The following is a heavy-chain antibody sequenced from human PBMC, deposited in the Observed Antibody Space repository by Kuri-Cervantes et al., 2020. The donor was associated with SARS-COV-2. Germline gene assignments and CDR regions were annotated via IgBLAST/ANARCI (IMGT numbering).Heavy chain of an antibody. Sequence: LSLTCAASGFTFSSYEMNWVRQAPGKGLEWVSYISSSGSTIYYADSVKGRFTISRDNAKNSLYLQMNSLRAEDTAVYYCARDAEEWPTPSMWFDPWGQGTLVTVSS. D-gene: IGHD3-3*01. J-gene: IGHJ5*02. V-gene: IGHV3-48*03. CDR1: GFTFSSYE. CDR2: ISSSGSTI. CDR3: ARDAEEWPTPSMWFDP.